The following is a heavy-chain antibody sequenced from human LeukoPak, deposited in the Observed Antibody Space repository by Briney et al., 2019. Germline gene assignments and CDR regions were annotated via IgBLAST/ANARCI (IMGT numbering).Heavy chain of an antibody. CDR1: GGSISSYY. CDR2: IYASGST. V-gene: IGHV4-4*07. D-gene: IGHD5/OR15-5a*01. J-gene: IGHJ4*02. CDR3: ARDIGYSVIN. Sequence: SETLSLTCAGSGGSISSYYWNWIRQPAGKGLEWIGRIYASGSTNNPSLKSRVTMSLDTSKNQFSLKLSSVTAADTAVYYCARDIGYSVINWGQGALVTVSS.